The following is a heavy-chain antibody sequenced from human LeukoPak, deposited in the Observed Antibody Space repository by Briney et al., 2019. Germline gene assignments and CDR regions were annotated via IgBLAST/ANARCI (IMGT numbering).Heavy chain of an antibody. Sequence: GGSPRLSCAASGFAFSSYSMNWVRQAPGKGLEWVSSISSSSSYIYYADSVKGRFTISRDNAKNSLYLQMNSLRAEDTAVYYCASPPDYYDSSGYYYWSQGTLVTVSS. CDR2: ISSSSSYI. J-gene: IGHJ4*02. V-gene: IGHV3-21*01. D-gene: IGHD3-22*01. CDR1: GFAFSSYS. CDR3: ASPPDYYDSSGYYY.